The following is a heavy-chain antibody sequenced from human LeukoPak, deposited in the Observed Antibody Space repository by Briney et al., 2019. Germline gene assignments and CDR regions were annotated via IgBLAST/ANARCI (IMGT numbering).Heavy chain of an antibody. Sequence: SETLSRTCAVSGGSYSGYYWSWIRQAPGSGLEWIGEIDHSGSTTYKPSLKSRVTMSLDTSKNQFSPRLSSVTAADTAVYFCARGQFIAAANNWFDPWGQGTLVTVSS. CDR1: GGSYSGYY. CDR3: ARGQFIAAANNWFDP. D-gene: IGHD6-25*01. V-gene: IGHV4-34*01. CDR2: IDHSGST. J-gene: IGHJ5*02.